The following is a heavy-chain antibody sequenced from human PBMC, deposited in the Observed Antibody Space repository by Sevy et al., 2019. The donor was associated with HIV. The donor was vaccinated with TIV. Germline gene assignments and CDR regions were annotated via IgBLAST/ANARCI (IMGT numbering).Heavy chain of an antibody. D-gene: IGHD4-17*01. CDR1: GFTFSTYV. Sequence: GGSLRLSCAASGFTFSTYVMHWVRQAPGKGLEWVAVIWFDGSNTYYADSVKGRFTISSDIAKKTLHLQMNSLRAEDTAVYYCARDLEFYDYGDYGPAFMPDYWGQGTLVTVSS. J-gene: IGHJ4*02. CDR2: IWFDGSNT. CDR3: ARDLEFYDYGDYGPAFMPDY. V-gene: IGHV3-33*01.